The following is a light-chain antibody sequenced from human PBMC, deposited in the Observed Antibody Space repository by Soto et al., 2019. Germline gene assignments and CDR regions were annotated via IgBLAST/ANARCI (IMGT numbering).Light chain of an antibody. J-gene: IGKJ1*01. Sequence: IVLTQSPATLSLSPGERGKASSRASQSVSFYLGWYQQNPGQARRLLIYDTSNRATGGTARFSGSGSGTDFTTTISSLGPEDFAVYHCQQRRDWPWTFGQGTKVEIK. CDR3: QQRRDWPWT. CDR1: QSVSFY. CDR2: DTS. V-gene: IGKV3-11*01.